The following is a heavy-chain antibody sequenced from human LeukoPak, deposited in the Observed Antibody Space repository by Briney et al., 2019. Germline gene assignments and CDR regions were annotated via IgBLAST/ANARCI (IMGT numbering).Heavy chain of an antibody. Sequence: SQTLSLTCTVSSDSISSGDYYWSWIRQPAGKGLESIGYINKNGGTYYNPPLKSRVSISIDTSKNQFSLKLTSVTAADTAVYFCAREHKSYGDYPYYFDSWGQGALVTVSS. CDR1: SDSISSGDYY. V-gene: IGHV4-30-4*01. D-gene: IGHD4-17*01. CDR2: INKNGGT. J-gene: IGHJ4*02. CDR3: AREHKSYGDYPYYFDS.